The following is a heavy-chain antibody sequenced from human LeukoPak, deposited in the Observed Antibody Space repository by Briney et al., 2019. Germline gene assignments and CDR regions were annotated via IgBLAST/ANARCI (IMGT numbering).Heavy chain of an antibody. CDR3: AKDARRYYYYYMGV. V-gene: IGHV3-30*02. CDR1: GFTFSSYG. Sequence: GGSLRLSCAASGFTFSSYGMHWVRQAPGKGLEWVAFIRYDGSNKYYADSVKGRFTISRDNSKNTLSRQMNSLRAEETAVYYYAKDARRYYYYYMGVWGKGTTVTASS. CDR2: IRYDGSNK. J-gene: IGHJ6*03.